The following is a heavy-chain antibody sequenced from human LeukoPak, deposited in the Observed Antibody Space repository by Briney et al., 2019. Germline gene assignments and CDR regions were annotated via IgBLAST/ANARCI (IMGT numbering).Heavy chain of an antibody. D-gene: IGHD1-26*01. CDR2: ISSSGSTI. V-gene: IGHV3-48*03. Sequence: GGSLRLSCAASGFTFSSYEMTWVRQAPGKGLEWVSYISSSGSTIYYADSVKGRFTISRDNAKNSLYLQMNSLRAEDTAVYYCARGGSYLSAFDIWGQGTMVTVSS. CDR1: GFTFSSYE. CDR3: ARGGSYLSAFDI. J-gene: IGHJ3*02.